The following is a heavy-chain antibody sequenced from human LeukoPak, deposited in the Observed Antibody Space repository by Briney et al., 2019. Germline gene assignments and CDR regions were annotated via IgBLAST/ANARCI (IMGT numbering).Heavy chain of an antibody. CDR3: AREGRLGEFRSSDAFDI. V-gene: IGHV1-8*01. J-gene: IGHJ3*02. CDR2: MNPNSGNT. CDR1: GCTFTSYD. Sequence: ASVKVSCKASGCTFTSYDINWARQATGQGLEWMGWMNPNSGNTGYAQKFQGRVTMTRNTSISTAYMELRSLRSDDTAVYYCAREGRLGEFRSSDAFDIWGQGTMVTVSS. D-gene: IGHD3-16*01.